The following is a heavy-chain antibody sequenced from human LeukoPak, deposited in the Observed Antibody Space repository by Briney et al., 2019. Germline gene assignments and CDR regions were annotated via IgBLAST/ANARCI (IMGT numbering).Heavy chain of an antibody. CDR2: INSDGSAT. Sequence: PGGSLRLSCAGSGFTFNSYWMHWVRQAPGKGLMWVSRINSDGSATIYADSVKGRFTISRDNAKNTLYLQMNSLRAGDMAVYYCARVSGSNHYGPVGFDIWGQGTMVTVSS. CDR3: ARVSGSNHYGPVGFDI. J-gene: IGHJ3*02. V-gene: IGHV3-74*01. CDR1: GFTFNSYW. D-gene: IGHD3-10*01.